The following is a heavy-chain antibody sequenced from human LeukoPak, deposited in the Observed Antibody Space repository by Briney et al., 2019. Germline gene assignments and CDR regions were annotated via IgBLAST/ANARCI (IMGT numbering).Heavy chain of an antibody. J-gene: IGHJ5*02. Sequence: GGSLRLSCAASGFTFSSYGMHWVRQAPGKGLVWVAFIRYDGSNKYYADSVKGRFTISRDNSKSTLDLQMNSLRAEDTAVYYCANGFRAARLPPVDPWGQGTLVTVSS. V-gene: IGHV3-30*02. CDR3: ANGFRAARLPPVDP. CDR2: IRYDGSNK. D-gene: IGHD6-6*01. CDR1: GFTFSSYG.